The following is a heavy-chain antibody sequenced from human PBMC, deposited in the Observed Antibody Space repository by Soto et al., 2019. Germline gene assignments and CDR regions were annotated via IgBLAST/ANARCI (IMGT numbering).Heavy chain of an antibody. CDR3: AKGHYGTFDY. V-gene: IGHV3-30*18. CDR2: ISYDGSNK. Sequence: RLSCAASGFTFSSYGMHWVRQAPGKGLEWVAAISYDGSNKYYADSVKGRFTISRDNSKNTLYLQMNSLRAEDTAVYYCAKGHYGTFDYWGQGTLVTVSS. D-gene: IGHD3-10*01. J-gene: IGHJ4*02. CDR1: GFTFSSYG.